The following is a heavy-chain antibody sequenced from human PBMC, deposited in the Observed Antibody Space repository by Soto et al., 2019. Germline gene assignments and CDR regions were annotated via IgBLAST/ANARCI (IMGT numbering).Heavy chain of an antibody. CDR1: GFTFSGYW. V-gene: IGHV3-7*03. CDR2: IKQDGSEE. Sequence: EMQLVESGGGLVQPGGSLRLACTASGFTFSGYWMNWVRQAPGKGLEWVARIKQDGSEEHYVDSVKGRFTISRDNANNCVSMQRTRLRAEDGAVFYWARGPGLGPALIRGLGWFDPWGKGVLVTVPS. CDR3: ARGPGLGPALIRGLGWFDP. J-gene: IGHJ5*02. D-gene: IGHD3-10*01.